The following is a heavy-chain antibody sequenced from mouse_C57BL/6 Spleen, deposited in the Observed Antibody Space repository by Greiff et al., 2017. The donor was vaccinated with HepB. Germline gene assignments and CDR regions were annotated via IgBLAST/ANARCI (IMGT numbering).Heavy chain of an antibody. Sequence: QVQLQQPGAELVRPGSSVKLSCKASGYTFTSYWMHWVKQRPIQGLEWIGNIDPSDSETHYNQKFKDKATLTVDKSSSTAYMQLSSLTSEDSAVYYCARSGSNPLFAYWGQGTLVTVSA. D-gene: IGHD2-5*01. V-gene: IGHV1-52*01. CDR2: IDPSDSET. CDR3: ARSGSNPLFAY. CDR1: GYTFTSYW. J-gene: IGHJ3*01.